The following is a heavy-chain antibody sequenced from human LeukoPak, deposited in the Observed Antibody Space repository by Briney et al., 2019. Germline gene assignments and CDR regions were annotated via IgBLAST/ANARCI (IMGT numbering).Heavy chain of an antibody. J-gene: IGHJ4*02. Sequence: SQTLTLTCAISGDSVSSNSAAWNWISQSPSRGLEWLGRTNYRSKWYKDYAVSVKSRLTITADTSKNQFSLQLNSVTPEDTAVYYCARSISGLGDWGQGTLVTVSS. CDR2: TNYRSKWYK. D-gene: IGHD3-16*01. V-gene: IGHV6-1*01. CDR3: ARSISGLGD. CDR1: GDSVSSNSAA.